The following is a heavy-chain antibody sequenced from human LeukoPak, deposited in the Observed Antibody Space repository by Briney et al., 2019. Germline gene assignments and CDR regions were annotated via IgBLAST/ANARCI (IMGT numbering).Heavy chain of an antibody. CDR3: AWGDSGYGIFDY. J-gene: IGHJ4*02. CDR2: IYYSGST. D-gene: IGHD5-12*01. Sequence: SETQSLTCIVSGGSISSSSYYWGWLRQPPGKGLEWIGSIYYSGSTYYNPSLKSRVAISVDTSKNQFSLKLSSVTAADTAVYYCAWGDSGYGIFDYWGQGTLVTVSS. V-gene: IGHV4-39*07. CDR1: GGSISSSSYY.